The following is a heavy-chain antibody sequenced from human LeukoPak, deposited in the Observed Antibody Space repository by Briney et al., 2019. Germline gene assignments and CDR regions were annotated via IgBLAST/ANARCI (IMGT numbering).Heavy chain of an antibody. V-gene: IGHV4-59*08. Sequence: SETLSLTCTVSGGSISTYYWSWIRQPPGKGLEWIGYIYYSGSTNYNPSLKSRVTISVDTSKNQFSLKLSSVTAADTAAYYCARHAGRAWFGELSYWGQGTLVSVSS. CDR3: ARHAGRAWFGELSY. CDR2: IYYSGST. D-gene: IGHD3-10*01. J-gene: IGHJ4*02. CDR1: GGSISTYY.